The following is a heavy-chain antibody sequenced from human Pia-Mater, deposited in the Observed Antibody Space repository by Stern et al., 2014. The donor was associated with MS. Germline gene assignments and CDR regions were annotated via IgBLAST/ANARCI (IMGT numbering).Heavy chain of an antibody. Sequence: QVKLVESGGGVVQPGRSLRLSCVVSGFTFSNYGMHWVRQAPGKGLEWVALISYNGNLKYYSDSVKGRFTISRDNSKASLYLEMNSLIGEDTAIYYCARDMTTVTAFDYWGQGTPVTVSS. CDR2: ISYNGNLK. V-gene: IGHV3-30*03. CDR3: ARDMTTVTAFDY. D-gene: IGHD4-17*01. J-gene: IGHJ4*02. CDR1: GFTFSNYG.